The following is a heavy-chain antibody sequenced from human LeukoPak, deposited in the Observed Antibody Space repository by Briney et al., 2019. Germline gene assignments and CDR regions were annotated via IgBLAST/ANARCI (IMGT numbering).Heavy chain of an antibody. CDR3: ARAPSEIGGYYPEYFRH. CDR2: IKSDGST. J-gene: IGHJ1*01. Sequence: PGGSPRLSCAASGFTFSTYWMHWVRQAPGKGLVWVSRIKSDGSTNYADSVKGRFTISRDNAKNTVSLQMNSLRAEDTGVYYCARAPSEIGGYYPEYFRHWGQGTLVTASS. V-gene: IGHV3-74*01. CDR1: GFTFSTYW. D-gene: IGHD3-22*01.